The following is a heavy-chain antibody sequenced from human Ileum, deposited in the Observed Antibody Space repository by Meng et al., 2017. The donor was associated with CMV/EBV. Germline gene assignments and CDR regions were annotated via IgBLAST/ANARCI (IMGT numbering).Heavy chain of an antibody. D-gene: IGHD6-19*01. V-gene: IGHV3-21*01. CDR1: GFTFSAYS. J-gene: IGHJ4*02. CDR2: ISASGSNI. Sequence: GESLKISCAASGFTFSAYSMNWVRQAPGKGLEWVSSISASGSNIYYADSVKGRFTISRDNAKNSLYLQMNTLRAEDTAVYYCARGGDISETTAHWGQGRLVTVSS. CDR3: ARGGDISETTAH.